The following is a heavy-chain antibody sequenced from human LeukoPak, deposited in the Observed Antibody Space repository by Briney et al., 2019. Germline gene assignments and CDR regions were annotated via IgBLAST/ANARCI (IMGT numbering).Heavy chain of an antibody. CDR2: VSNSGSNK. V-gene: IGHV3-48*03. CDR1: GFTFFSSYE. D-gene: IGHD3-10*01. Sequence: GGSLRLSCAASGFTFFSSYEMNWVRQAPGKGLEWVSCVSNSGSNKFYADSVKGRFTISRDNAKNSLYLQMNSLRPEDTAVYYCARALRFGEGGRDAFDIWGQGTMVTVSS. CDR3: ARALRFGEGGRDAFDI. J-gene: IGHJ3*02.